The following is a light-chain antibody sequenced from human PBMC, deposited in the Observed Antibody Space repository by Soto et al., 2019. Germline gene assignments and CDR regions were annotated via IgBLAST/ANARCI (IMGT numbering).Light chain of an antibody. Sequence: QSALTQPASVSGSPGQSITISCTGTSSDVGGYNYVSWYQQHPGKAPKLMIYDVGNRPSGVSSRFSGSKSGNTASLTISGLQAEDEADYYYTSYTSSSLYVFGTGTKLTVL. CDR2: DVG. J-gene: IGLJ1*01. V-gene: IGLV2-14*01. CDR1: SSDVGGYNY. CDR3: TSYTSSSLYV.